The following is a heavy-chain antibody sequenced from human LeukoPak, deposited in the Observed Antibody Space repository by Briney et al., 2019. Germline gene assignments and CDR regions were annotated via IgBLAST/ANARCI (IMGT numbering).Heavy chain of an antibody. Sequence: PGRSLRLSCAASGFTFDDYAMLWVRQAPGKGLEWVSGISWNSGSIGYAASVKGRFTISRDNAKNSLYLQMNSLRAEDTALYYCAKQTPSTYAFDIWGQGTMVTVSS. CDR2: ISWNSGSI. J-gene: IGHJ3*02. CDR1: GFTFDDYA. CDR3: AKQTPSTYAFDI. V-gene: IGHV3-9*01.